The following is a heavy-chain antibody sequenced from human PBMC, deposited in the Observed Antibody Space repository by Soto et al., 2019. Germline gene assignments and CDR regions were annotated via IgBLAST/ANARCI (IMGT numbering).Heavy chain of an antibody. D-gene: IGHD4-4*01. J-gene: IGHJ4*02. CDR2: IYYSGRT. CDR1: GGSISSSSYY. V-gene: IGHV4-39*01. Sequence: QLQLQESGPGLVKPSETLSLTCTVSGGSISSSSYYWGWIRQPPGKGLEWIGSIYYSGRTCYNPSLKRRVHISVDTSKNQFSLKLSSVTAADTAVYYCARHHQHAYSNESFDYWGQGTLVTVSS. CDR3: ARHHQHAYSNESFDY.